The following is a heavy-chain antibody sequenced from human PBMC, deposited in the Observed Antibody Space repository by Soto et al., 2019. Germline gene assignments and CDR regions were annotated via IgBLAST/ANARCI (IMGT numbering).Heavy chain of an antibody. V-gene: IGHV4-34*01. Sequence: QVQLQQWGAGLLKPSETLSLTCAISGGSFSGYYWSWIRQPPGKGLEWIGEINHDGITNYNPSLKSRVTISLATSKNQFSLKLTSVTAADTAVYYCAGRYCTGGSCYRPWGQGTLVTVSS. CDR2: INHDGIT. J-gene: IGHJ4*02. CDR1: GGSFSGYY. D-gene: IGHD2-15*01. CDR3: AGRYCTGGSCYRP.